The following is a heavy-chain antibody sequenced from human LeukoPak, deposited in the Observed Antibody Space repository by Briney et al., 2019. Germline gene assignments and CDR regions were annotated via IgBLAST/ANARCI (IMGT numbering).Heavy chain of an antibody. CDR2: IYHSGST. CDR3: AREDGGIAARRVDY. Sequence: SETLSLTSTVSGGSISSGGYYWSWIRQPPGKGLEWIGYIYHSGSTYYNPSLKSRVTISVDRSKNQFSLKLSSVTAADTAVYYRAREDGGIAARRVDYWGQGTLVTVSS. J-gene: IGHJ4*02. CDR1: GGSISSGGYY. D-gene: IGHD6-6*01. V-gene: IGHV4-30-2*01.